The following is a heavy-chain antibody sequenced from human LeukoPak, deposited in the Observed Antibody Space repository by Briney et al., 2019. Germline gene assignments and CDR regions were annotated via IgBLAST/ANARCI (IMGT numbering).Heavy chain of an antibody. Sequence: PGGSLRLSCAASGFTFSSYGMSWVRQAPGKGLEWVSSISSSSSYIYYADSVKGRFTISRDNAKNSLYLQMNSLRAEDTAVYYCARNLIAVAGTLGGWGQGTLVTVSS. V-gene: IGHV3-21*01. CDR1: GFTFSSYG. D-gene: IGHD6-19*01. CDR3: ARNLIAVAGTLGG. J-gene: IGHJ4*02. CDR2: ISSSSSYI.